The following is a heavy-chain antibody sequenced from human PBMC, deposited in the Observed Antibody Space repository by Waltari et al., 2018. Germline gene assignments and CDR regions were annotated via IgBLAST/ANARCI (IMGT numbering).Heavy chain of an antibody. CDR2: IRSKIYGGTA. CDR1: GSTCSAHA. J-gene: IGHJ6*02. D-gene: IGHD3-16*01. V-gene: IGHV3-49*03. Sequence: EVQLVESGGGLGQPGRPLRRSRPPSGSTCSAHALSWFRQAPGKGLEWVGFIRSKIYGGTADYAASVKGRFTVSRDDSKSIAYLQMDSLKTEDTAVYYCSRVSASGDGMDVWGQGTTVTVSS. CDR3: SRVSASGDGMDV.